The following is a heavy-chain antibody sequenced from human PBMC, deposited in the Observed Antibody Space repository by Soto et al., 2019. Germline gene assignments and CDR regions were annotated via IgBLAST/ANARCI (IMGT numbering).Heavy chain of an antibody. CDR2: INPSGGST. CDR1: GYTFTSYY. Sequence: GASVKVSCKASGYTFTSYYMHWVRQAPGQGLEWMGIINPSGGSTSYAQKFQGRVTMTRDTSTSTVYMELSSLRSEDTAVYYCARAARGASLYNWNPRIWGQWTMVTVSS. J-gene: IGHJ3*02. D-gene: IGHD1-20*01. V-gene: IGHV1-46*03. CDR3: ARAARGASLYNWNPRI.